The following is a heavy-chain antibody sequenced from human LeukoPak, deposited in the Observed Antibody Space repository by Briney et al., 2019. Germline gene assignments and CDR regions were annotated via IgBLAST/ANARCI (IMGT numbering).Heavy chain of an antibody. V-gene: IGHV4-59*11. CDR1: GGSFNTHY. CDR2: TYYSGST. J-gene: IGHJ4*02. Sequence: SETLSLTCTVSGGSFNTHYWNWIRQPPGKGLEWIGYTYYSGSTNYNPSLKSRVTISLDTSKNQFSLKLSSVTAADTAVYYCARGLRYFDWLDWGQGTLVTVSS. CDR3: ARGLRYFDWLD. D-gene: IGHD3-9*01.